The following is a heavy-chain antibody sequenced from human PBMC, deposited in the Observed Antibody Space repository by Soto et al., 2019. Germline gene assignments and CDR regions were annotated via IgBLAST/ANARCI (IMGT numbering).Heavy chain of an antibody. CDR2: INTYHGNT. D-gene: IGHD6-13*01. J-gene: IGHJ6*02. CDR3: ARSPGYSASWGYFYYGMKI. V-gene: IGHV1-18*01. Sequence: QVQLVQSGAELKKPGASVKVSCKASGYTFTNYGISWVRQATGQGLEWMGWINTYHGNTKYAQKLQGRVTMTKDTSPSTAYMELTSLRSDDTAVYYCARSPGYSASWGYFYYGMKIWGQGTTVIVSS. CDR1: GYTFTNYG.